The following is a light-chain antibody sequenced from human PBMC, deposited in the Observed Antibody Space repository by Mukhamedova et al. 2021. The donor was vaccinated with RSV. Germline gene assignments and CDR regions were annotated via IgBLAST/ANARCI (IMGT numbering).Light chain of an antibody. CDR2: TNN. V-gene: IGLV1-44*01. J-gene: IGLJ3*02. CDR3: AAWDDSLTGHWV. Sequence: GTAPKLLIYTNNQRSSGVPDRFSGSKSGTSAYLVISGLQSEDEADYHCAAWDDSLTGHWVFGGGTKLTV.